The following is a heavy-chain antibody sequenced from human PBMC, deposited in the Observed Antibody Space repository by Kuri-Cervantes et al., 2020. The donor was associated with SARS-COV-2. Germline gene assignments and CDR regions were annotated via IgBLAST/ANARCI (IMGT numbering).Heavy chain of an antibody. J-gene: IGHJ4*02. CDR2: FDPEDGET. Sequence: GGSPRLSCAASGFTFSSYAMHWVRQAPGKGLEWVGGFDPEDGETIYAQKFQGRVTMTEDASTDTAYMELSSLRSEDTAVYYCATVAGAIVGAMAYWGQGTLVTVSS. V-gene: IGHV1-24*01. D-gene: IGHD1-26*01. CDR3: ATVAGAIVGAMAY. CDR1: GFTFSSYA.